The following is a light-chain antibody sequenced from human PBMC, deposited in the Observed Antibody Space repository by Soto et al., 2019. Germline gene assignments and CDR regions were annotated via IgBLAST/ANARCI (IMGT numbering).Light chain of an antibody. J-gene: IGKJ1*01. CDR2: KAS. CDR3: QQYDTYPWT. Sequence: DIQMTQSPSTLSAFVGDRVTITCRASQSISNWLAWFQQKPGKAPKLLIYKASNFESGVPSRFSGSGSGTEFTLTISSLQPDDFATYYCQQYDTYPWTFGQGTKVELK. CDR1: QSISNW. V-gene: IGKV1-5*03.